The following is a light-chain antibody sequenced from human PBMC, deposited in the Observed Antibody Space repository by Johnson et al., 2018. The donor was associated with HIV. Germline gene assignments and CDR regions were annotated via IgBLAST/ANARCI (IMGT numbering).Light chain of an antibody. V-gene: IGLV1-51*02. J-gene: IGLJ1*01. CDR1: SSDMGNYA. Sequence: QSVLTQPPSVSAAPGQKVTISCSGSSSDMGNYAVSWYQQLPGTAPKLLIYENNKRPSGIPGRFSGSKSGTSATLGLNGLQTGAEADFYCGTWDTSLSVYVFGTRTKVTV. CDR3: GTWDTSLSVYV. CDR2: ENN.